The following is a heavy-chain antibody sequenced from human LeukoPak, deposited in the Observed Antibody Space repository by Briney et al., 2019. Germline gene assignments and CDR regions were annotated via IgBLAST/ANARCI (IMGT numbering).Heavy chain of an antibody. CDR3: AGRRVYGDPLLDLFDY. CDR1: GFTFSSYT. CDR2: ISYDGSNK. J-gene: IGHJ4*02. Sequence: GGSLRLSCAASGFTFSSYTMHWVRQAPGKGLEWVAVISYDGSNKYYADSVKGRFTISRDNSKNTLYLQMNSLRAEDTAVYYCAGRRVYGDPLLDLFDYWGQGTLVTVSS. D-gene: IGHD4-17*01. V-gene: IGHV3-30*04.